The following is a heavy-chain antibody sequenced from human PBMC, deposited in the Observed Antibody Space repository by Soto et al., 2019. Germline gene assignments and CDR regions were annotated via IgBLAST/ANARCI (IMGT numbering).Heavy chain of an antibody. Sequence: PGGSLRLSCAASGFTFSSYWMHWVRQAPGKGLVWVSRINNDGSSTTYADSVKGRFTISRDNAKNTLNLQMNSLRAEDTAVYYCARLKVDYDILTGDYKDYWGQGTQVTVSS. CDR1: GFTFSSYW. D-gene: IGHD3-9*01. J-gene: IGHJ4*02. CDR3: ARLKVDYDILTGDYKDY. CDR2: INNDGSST. V-gene: IGHV3-74*01.